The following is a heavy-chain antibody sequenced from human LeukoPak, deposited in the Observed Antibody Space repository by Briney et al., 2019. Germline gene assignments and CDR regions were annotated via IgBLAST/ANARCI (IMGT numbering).Heavy chain of an antibody. CDR2: ISRTGNSI. J-gene: IGHJ4*02. CDR1: GFTLTSYE. D-gene: IGHD6-13*01. Sequence: GGSLSLSCAASGFTLTSYEMNWVRLAPGKGLEWISYISRTGNSIYYADSVKGRFTVSRDSAKNSLYLQMNSLRAEDTAVYYCARGPYSSNWYVDTWGQGNLFTVAS. CDR3: ARGPYSSNWYVDT. V-gene: IGHV3-48*03.